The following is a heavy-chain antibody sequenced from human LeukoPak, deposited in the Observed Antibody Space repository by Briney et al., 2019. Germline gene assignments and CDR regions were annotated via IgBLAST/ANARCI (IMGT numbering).Heavy chain of an antibody. CDR2: IYYSGST. J-gene: IGHJ4*02. CDR3: ARESRGTYFDY. Sequence: SETLSLTCTVSGGSFSSGDYYWSWIRQPPGKGLEWIGYIYYSGSTYYNPSLKSRVAISVDTSKNQFSLKLSSVTAADTAVYYCARESRGTYFDYWGQGTLVTVSS. D-gene: IGHD1-7*01. V-gene: IGHV4-30-4*01. CDR1: GGSFSSGDYY.